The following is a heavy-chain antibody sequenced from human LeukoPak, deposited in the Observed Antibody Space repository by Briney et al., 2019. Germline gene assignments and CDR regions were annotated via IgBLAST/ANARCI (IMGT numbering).Heavy chain of an antibody. V-gene: IGHV1-2*02. Sequence: ASVKVSCKASGYTFTGYYMHWVRQAPGQGLEWMGWINPDSGGTSSAQKFQGRVTMTGDTSISTAYLELSRLRSDDTAVYYCARVGPIAARSYYFDYWGQGTLVTVSS. CDR2: INPDSGGT. J-gene: IGHJ4*02. CDR3: ARVGPIAARSYYFDY. D-gene: IGHD6-6*01. CDR1: GYTFTGYY.